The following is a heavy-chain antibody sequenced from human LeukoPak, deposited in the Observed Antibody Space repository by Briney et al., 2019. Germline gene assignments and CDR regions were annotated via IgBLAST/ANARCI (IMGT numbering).Heavy chain of an antibody. V-gene: IGHV1-2*02. Sequence: ASVKVSCKASGYTFTGYYMHWVRQAPRQGLEWMGWINPNSGGTNYAQKFQGRVTMTRDTSISTAYMELSRLRSDDTAVYYCARESDRYCSSTSCYFLGSFRYGMDVWGQGTTVTVSS. CDR1: GYTFTGYY. D-gene: IGHD2-2*01. CDR3: ARESDRYCSSTSCYFLGSFRYGMDV. CDR2: INPNSGGT. J-gene: IGHJ6*02.